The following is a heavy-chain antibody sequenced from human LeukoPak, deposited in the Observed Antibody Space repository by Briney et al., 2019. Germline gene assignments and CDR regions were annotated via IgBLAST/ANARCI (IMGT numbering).Heavy chain of an antibody. D-gene: IGHD4-11*01. CDR3: ARGGVAETTVTIGDY. Sequence: NPSQTLSLTCAVSGGSISSGGYSWSWIRQPPGKGLEWIGYIYHSGSTYYNPSLKSRVTISVDRSKNQFSLKLSSVTAADTAVYYCARGGVAETTVTIGDYWGQGTLVTVSS. V-gene: IGHV4-30-2*01. J-gene: IGHJ4*02. CDR1: GGSISSGGYS. CDR2: IYHSGST.